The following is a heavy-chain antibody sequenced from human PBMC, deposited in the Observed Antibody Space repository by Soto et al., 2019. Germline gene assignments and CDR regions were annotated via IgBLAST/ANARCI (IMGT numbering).Heavy chain of an antibody. CDR3: ARDLRAGGDY. V-gene: IGHV1-46*01. CDR1: GYTLSDAN. D-gene: IGHD1-26*01. Sequence: QVQLVQSGAEVKKPGASVKVSCKASGYTLSDANINWVRQAPGQGPEWMGIINPRADSTNYAQKFQGRVNLNRDTSTSTVYMELSSLRSEDTAVYYSARDLRAGGDYWGQGTLVTVSS. J-gene: IGHJ4*02. CDR2: INPRADST.